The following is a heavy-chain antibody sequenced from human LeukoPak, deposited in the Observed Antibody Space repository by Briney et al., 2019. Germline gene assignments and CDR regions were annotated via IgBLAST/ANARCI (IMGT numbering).Heavy chain of an antibody. D-gene: IGHD6-19*01. J-gene: IGHJ4*02. Sequence: GGSLRLSCAASGFTFSSYGMHWGRQAPGQGLEWVAVIWYDGSNKYYADSVKGRFTISRDNSKNTLYLQMNSLRAEDTAVYYCARAAYSSGPDYWGQGTLVTVSS. V-gene: IGHV3-33*01. CDR3: ARAAYSSGPDY. CDR2: IWYDGSNK. CDR1: GFTFSSYG.